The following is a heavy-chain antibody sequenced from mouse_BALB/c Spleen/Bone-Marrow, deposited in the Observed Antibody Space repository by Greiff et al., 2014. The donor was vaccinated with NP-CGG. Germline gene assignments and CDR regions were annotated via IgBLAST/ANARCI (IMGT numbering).Heavy chain of an antibody. CDR2: IDPANGNT. V-gene: IGHV14-3*02. Sequence: EVQLQQSGAELVKPGASVKLSCTASGFNIKDTYMHWVKQRPEQGLEWIGRIDPANGNTKYDPKFQGRATITEDTSSNTAYLQLSSLTSEDTAVYYCAYGSSDDYFDYWGQGTTLTVSS. CDR1: GFNIKDTY. CDR3: AYGSSDDYFDY. D-gene: IGHD1-1*01. J-gene: IGHJ2*01.